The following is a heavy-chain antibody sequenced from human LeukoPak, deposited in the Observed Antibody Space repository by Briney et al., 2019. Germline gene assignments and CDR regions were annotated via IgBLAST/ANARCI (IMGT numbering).Heavy chain of an antibody. CDR2: IYYSGST. V-gene: IGHV4-59*01. CDR3: ARYLITMVRGVSGAFDY. D-gene: IGHD3-10*01. CDR1: GGSISSYY. J-gene: IGHJ4*02. Sequence: SETLSLTCTVSGGSISSYYWSWIRQPPGKGLEWIGYIYYSGSTNYNPSLKSRVTISVDTSKDQFSLKLSSVTAADTAVYYCARYLITMVRGVSGAFDYWGPGTLVTVSS.